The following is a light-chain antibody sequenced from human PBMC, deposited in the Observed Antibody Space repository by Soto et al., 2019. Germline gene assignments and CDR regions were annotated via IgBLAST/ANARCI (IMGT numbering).Light chain of an antibody. J-gene: IGLJ1*01. V-gene: IGLV1-40*01. CDR1: SSNIGADYD. CDR2: ANS. CDR3: GSWDSSLTDYV. Sequence: QSVRTQPLSVSWATGQCLAIASNGSSSNIGADYDVHWYQQLPGTAPKLLIYANSNRPSGIPDRFSGSKSGTSATLGITGVQTGDDADYYCGSWDSSLTDYVFGTGTKVTGL.